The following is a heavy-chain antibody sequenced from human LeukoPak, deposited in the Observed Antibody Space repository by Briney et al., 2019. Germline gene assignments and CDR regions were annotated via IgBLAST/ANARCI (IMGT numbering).Heavy chain of an antibody. CDR3: ARVGLAAAGNGRFDP. Sequence: SETLSLTCTVSGGSISSYYWSWIRQPPGKGLEWIGYIYTSGSTNYNPSLKSRVTISVDTSKNQFSLKLSSVTAAETAVYYCARVGLAAAGNGRFDPWGQGTLVTVSS. CDR1: GGSISSYY. CDR2: IYTSGST. V-gene: IGHV4-4*09. D-gene: IGHD6-13*01. J-gene: IGHJ5*02.